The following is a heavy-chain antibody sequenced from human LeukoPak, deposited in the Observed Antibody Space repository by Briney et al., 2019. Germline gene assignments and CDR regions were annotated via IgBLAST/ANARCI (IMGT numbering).Heavy chain of an antibody. CDR3: ASERRDGYNSEIY. D-gene: IGHD5-24*01. Sequence: GESLKISCAASGFTFSSYSMNWVRQAPGKGLEWVSYISSSSSTIYYADSVKGRFTISRDNAKNSLYLQMNSLRAEDTAVYYCASERRDGYNSEIYWGQGTLVTVSS. CDR2: ISSSSSTI. V-gene: IGHV3-48*01. J-gene: IGHJ4*02. CDR1: GFTFSSYS.